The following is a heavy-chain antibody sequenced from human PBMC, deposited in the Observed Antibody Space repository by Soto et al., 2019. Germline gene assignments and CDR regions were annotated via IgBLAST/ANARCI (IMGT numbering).Heavy chain of an antibody. V-gene: IGHV4-4*02. CDR3: ARFGGGINV. CDR2: IYHSGST. CDR1: GSSISGINW. Sequence: QVQLQESGPGLVKPSGTLSLTCAVSGSSISGINWWYWVRQPPGKGLEWIGEIYHSGSTHYNPSLKSRVTMSVDNSKNQFSLNLNSVSAADTAVYYCARFGGGINVWGQGTTVTVSS. D-gene: IGHD3-10*01. J-gene: IGHJ6*02.